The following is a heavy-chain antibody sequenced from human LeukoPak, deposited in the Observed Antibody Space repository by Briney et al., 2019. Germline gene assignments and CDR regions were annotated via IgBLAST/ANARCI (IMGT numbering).Heavy chain of an antibody. D-gene: IGHD3-10*02. J-gene: IGHJ6*04. CDR3: AELGITMIGGV. Sequence: GGSLRLSCAASGFTFSSYEMNWVRQAPGKGLEWVSYISSSGSTIYYADSVKGRFTISRDNAKNSLYLQMNSLRAECTAVYYCAELGITMIGGVWGKGTTVTISS. CDR1: GFTFSSYE. CDR2: ISSSGSTI. V-gene: IGHV3-48*03.